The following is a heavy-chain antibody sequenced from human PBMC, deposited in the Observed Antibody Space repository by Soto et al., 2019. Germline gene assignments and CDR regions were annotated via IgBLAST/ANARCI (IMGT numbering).Heavy chain of an antibody. CDR2: IYHRGST. D-gene: IGHD6-19*01. J-gene: IGHJ3*02. CDR1: GGSIRYYY. Sequence: QVQLQESGPGLVKPSETLSLTCTVSGGSIRYYYWSWIRQPPGKGLEGIGYIYHRGSTPYNPSLTSRVTMSVDTSKNQFSLKLSYVTAADPAVYYCARDLGVRSGPTLEYAFAIWGQGTLVTVSS. V-gene: IGHV4-59*01. CDR3: ARDLGVRSGPTLEYAFAI.